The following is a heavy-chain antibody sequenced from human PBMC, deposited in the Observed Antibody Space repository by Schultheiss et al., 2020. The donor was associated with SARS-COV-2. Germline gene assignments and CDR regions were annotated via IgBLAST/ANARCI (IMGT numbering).Heavy chain of an antibody. Sequence: GGSLRLSCAASGFTFSSYGMHWVRQAPGKGLEWVSSISSSSSYIYYADSVKGRFTISRDNAKNSLYLQMNSLRAEDTAVYYCARGPWGSGWYRPSDYWGQGTLVTVSS. V-gene: IGHV3-21*01. D-gene: IGHD6-19*01. CDR2: ISSSSSYI. CDR3: ARGPWGSGWYRPSDY. CDR1: GFTFSSYG. J-gene: IGHJ4*02.